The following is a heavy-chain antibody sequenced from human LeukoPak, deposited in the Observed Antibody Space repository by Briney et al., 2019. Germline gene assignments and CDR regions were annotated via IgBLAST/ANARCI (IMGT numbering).Heavy chain of an antibody. CDR2: IYTSGST. CDR3: ARSRYQQLYDY. Sequence: PSQTLSLTCTVSGGSISSGSYYWSWIRQPAGKGLEWIGRIYTSGSTNYNPSLKSRVTISVDTSKNQFSLKLSSVTAADTAVYYCARSRYQQLYDYWGQGTVVTVSS. CDR1: GGSISSGSYY. V-gene: IGHV4-61*02. J-gene: IGHJ4*02. D-gene: IGHD2-2*02.